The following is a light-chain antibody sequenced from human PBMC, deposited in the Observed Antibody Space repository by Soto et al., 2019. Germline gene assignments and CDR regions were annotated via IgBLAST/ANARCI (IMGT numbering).Light chain of an antibody. V-gene: IGKV3-15*01. Sequence: EIVMTQSPATLSVSPGERATLSCRASQSISNNLAWYHQRPGQAPRLLIYGASTRATGIPARFSGSGSGTEFNLTLSSLESEDFAGYYCQQYNNWWTFGQGTRVEIK. CDR3: QQYNNWWT. J-gene: IGKJ1*01. CDR2: GAS. CDR1: QSISNN.